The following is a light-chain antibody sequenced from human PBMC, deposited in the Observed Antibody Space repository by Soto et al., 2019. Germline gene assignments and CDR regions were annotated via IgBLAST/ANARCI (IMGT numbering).Light chain of an antibody. V-gene: IGKV3-20*01. Sequence: EIVLTQSPGTLSLSPGERATLSCRASQSVSSNYLAWYQQKPGQPPRLLIYGASSWATGIPDRFSGSGSATDFTLTISRLEPEDFAVYYCQQYGSSPWTFGQGTKVDIK. CDR1: QSVSSNY. CDR2: GAS. CDR3: QQYGSSPWT. J-gene: IGKJ1*01.